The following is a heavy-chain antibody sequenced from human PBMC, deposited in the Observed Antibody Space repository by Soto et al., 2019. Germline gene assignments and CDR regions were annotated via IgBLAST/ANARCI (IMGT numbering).Heavy chain of an antibody. CDR3: AKKGIAARLSYYYYMDV. CDR1: GFTFSSYG. D-gene: IGHD6-6*01. CDR2: ISYDGSNK. J-gene: IGHJ6*03. Sequence: GGSLRLSCAASGFTFSSYGMHWVRQAPGKGLEWVAVISYDGSNKYYADSVKGRFTISRDNSKNTLYLQMNSLRAEDTAVYYCAKKGIAARLSYYYYMDVWGKGTTVTVSS. V-gene: IGHV3-30*18.